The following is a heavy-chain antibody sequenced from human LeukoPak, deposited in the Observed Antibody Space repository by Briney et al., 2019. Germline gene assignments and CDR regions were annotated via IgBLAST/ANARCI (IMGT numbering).Heavy chain of an antibody. Sequence: SETLSLTCTVSGGSISSTTYYWGWIRQPPGKGLEGIGSMSCRGTTYYNPSLKSRVTISVDTSKNQFSLKLSSVTAADTAMYYCARVRRDIVATIPPYFDYWGQGTLVTVSS. D-gene: IGHD5-12*01. J-gene: IGHJ4*02. CDR2: MSCRGTT. CDR3: ARVRRDIVATIPPYFDY. V-gene: IGHV4-39*07. CDR1: GGSISSTTYY.